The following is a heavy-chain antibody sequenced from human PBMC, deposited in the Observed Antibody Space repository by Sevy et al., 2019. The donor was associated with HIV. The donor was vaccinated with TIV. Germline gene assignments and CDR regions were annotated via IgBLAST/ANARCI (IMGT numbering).Heavy chain of an antibody. Sequence: GGSLRLSCAASGFTFGSYGMHWVRQAPGKGLEWVAVISYDGSNKYYADSVKGRFTISRDNSKNTLYLQMNSLRAEDTAVYYCAKDHLGYCSGGSCSFSDYWGQGTLVTVSS. CDR1: GFTFGSYG. CDR2: ISYDGSNK. CDR3: AKDHLGYCSGGSCSFSDY. D-gene: IGHD2-15*01. V-gene: IGHV3-30*18. J-gene: IGHJ4*02.